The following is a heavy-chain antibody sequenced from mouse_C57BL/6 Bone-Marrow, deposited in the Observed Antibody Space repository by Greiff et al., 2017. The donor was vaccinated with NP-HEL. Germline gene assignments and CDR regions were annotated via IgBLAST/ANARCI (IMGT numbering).Heavy chain of an antibody. V-gene: IGHV1-81*01. CDR3: ARLGQLRLPSWFAY. D-gene: IGHD3-2*02. J-gene: IGHJ3*01. CDR2: IYPRSGNT. Sequence: LEESGAELARPGASVKLSCKASGYTFTSYGISWVKQRTGQGLEWIGEIYPRSGNTYYNEKFKGKATLTADKSSSTAYMELRSLTSEDSAVYFCARLGQLRLPSWFAYWGQGTLVTVSA. CDR1: GYTFTSYG.